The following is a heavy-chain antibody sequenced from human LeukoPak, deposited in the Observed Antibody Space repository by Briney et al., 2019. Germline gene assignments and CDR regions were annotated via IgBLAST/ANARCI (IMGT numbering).Heavy chain of an antibody. J-gene: IGHJ4*02. CDR2: ISYTGTYI. D-gene: IGHD1-26*01. CDR3: VRDRGTYRPIDY. CDR1: GFTFSSYA. Sequence: GGSLRLSCAASGFTFSSYAMSWVCQDPRKGLVWVSSISYTGTYIYYADSVKGRFTISRDNAQNSLYLQMNSLRAEDTAIYYCVRDRGTYRPIDYWGQGTLVTVSS. V-gene: IGHV3-21*04.